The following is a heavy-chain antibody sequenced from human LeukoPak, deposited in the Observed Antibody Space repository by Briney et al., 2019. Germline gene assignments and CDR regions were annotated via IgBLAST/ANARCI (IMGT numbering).Heavy chain of an antibody. CDR2: ISWDGGST. Sequence: GGSLRLSCAASGFTFDDYTMHWVRQAPGKGLEWVSLISWDGGSTYYADSVKGRFTISRDNAKNSLYLQMNGLRAEDTAVYYCARGVGSSWPGWFDPWGQGTLVTVSS. CDR3: ARGVGSSWPGWFDP. J-gene: IGHJ5*02. CDR1: GFTFDDYT. D-gene: IGHD6-13*01. V-gene: IGHV3-43*01.